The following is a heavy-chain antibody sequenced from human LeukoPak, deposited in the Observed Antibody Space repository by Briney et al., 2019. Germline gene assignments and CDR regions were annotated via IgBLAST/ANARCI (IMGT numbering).Heavy chain of an antibody. CDR1: GGSISSYY. J-gene: IGHJ4*02. CDR2: IYYSGST. CDR3: ARGGATVQSYYFDY. Sequence: SETLSLTRTVSGGSISSYYWSWIRQPPGKGLEWIGYIYYSGSTNYNPSLKSRVTISVDTSKNQFSLKLSSVTAADTAVYYCARGGATVQSYYFDYWGQGTLVTVSS. V-gene: IGHV4-59*01. D-gene: IGHD1-1*01.